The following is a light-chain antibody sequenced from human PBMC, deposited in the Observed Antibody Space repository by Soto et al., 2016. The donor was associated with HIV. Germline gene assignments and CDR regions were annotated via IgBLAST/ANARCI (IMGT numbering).Light chain of an antibody. CDR3: QQFNSYSSGT. CDR2: AAS. J-gene: IGKJ4*01. Sequence: DIQLTQSPSFLSASVGDRVTITCRASQGISSYLAWYQQKPGKAPKLLIYAASTLQSGVPSRFSGSGSGTEFTLTISSLQPEDFATYYCQQFNSYSSGTFGGGTKVEIK. V-gene: IGKV1-9*01. CDR1: QGISSY.